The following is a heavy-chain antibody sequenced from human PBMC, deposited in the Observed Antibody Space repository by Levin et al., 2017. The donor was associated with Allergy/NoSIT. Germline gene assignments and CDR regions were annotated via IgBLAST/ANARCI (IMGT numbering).Heavy chain of an antibody. CDR1: GGSVSSNDYY. D-gene: IGHD7-27*01. J-gene: IGHJ6*02. CDR3: ASDKWGYGLDV. V-gene: IGHV4-61*08. Sequence: ASETLSLTCTVSGGSVSSNDYYWDWIRQSPGTGLEWIGYIHSSGTTNYNPSLKSRLTISVDTYKNRFSLRLSSMTAADTAVYYCASDKWGYGLDVWGQGTTVTVSS. CDR2: IHSSGTT.